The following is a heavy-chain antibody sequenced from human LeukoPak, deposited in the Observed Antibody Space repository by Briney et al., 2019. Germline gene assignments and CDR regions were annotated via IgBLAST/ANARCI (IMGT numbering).Heavy chain of an antibody. CDR2: IYYSGST. D-gene: IGHD4-23*01. J-gene: IGHJ3*02. CDR3: ARDSHPDYGGTISLDAFDI. V-gene: IGHV4-59*01. Sequence: SETLSLTCTVSGGSISSYYWSWIRQPPGKGLEWIGYIYYSGSTNYNPSLKSRVTISVDTSKNQFSLKLSSVTAADTAAYYCARDSHPDYGGTISLDAFDIWGQGTMVTVSS. CDR1: GGSISSYY.